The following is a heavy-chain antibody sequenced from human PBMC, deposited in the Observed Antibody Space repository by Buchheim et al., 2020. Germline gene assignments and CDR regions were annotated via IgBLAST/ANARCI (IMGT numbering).Heavy chain of an antibody. V-gene: IGHV4-59*01. CDR2: IYYSGST. Sequence: QVQLQESGPGLVKPSETLSLTCTVSGGSISSYYWSWIRQPPGKGLEWIGYIYYSGSTNYNPSLKSRVTTSVDTSKNQFSLKLSSVTAADTAVYYCASVAAAGSFGYWGQGTL. J-gene: IGHJ4*02. D-gene: IGHD6-13*01. CDR1: GGSISSYY. CDR3: ASVAAAGSFGY.